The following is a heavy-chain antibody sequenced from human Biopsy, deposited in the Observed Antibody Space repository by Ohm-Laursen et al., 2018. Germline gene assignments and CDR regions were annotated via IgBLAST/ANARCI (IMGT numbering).Heavy chain of an antibody. D-gene: IGHD2-8*01. CDR3: ARDPLNGHKHFDY. CDR1: SYIFTDYN. CDR2: VNCKTGAT. V-gene: IGHV1-2*02. J-gene: IGHJ4*02. Sequence: SVKVSCKASSYIFTDYNIHWMRQAPGQGLEWLGYVNCKTGATNYAQKFQGTVTMTRDTSISAAYLALGSLRSADTAIYYCARDPLNGHKHFDYWGQGSLVTVSS.